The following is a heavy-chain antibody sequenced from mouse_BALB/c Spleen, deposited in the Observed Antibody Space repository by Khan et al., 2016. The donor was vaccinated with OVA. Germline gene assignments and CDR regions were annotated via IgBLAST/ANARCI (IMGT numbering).Heavy chain of an antibody. CDR1: GYSITSGYA. D-gene: IGHD1-1*01. J-gene: IGHJ2*01. V-gene: IGHV3-2*02. Sequence: EVQLQESGPGLVTPSQSLSLTCTVTGYSITSGYAWNWIRQFPGNKLEWMGYISYSGFTNYNPSLKSRISITRDTSKNQFFLQLNSVTTEDTATYYCSISNYYGYYFDYWGQGATLTVSS. CDR2: ISYSGFT. CDR3: SISNYYGYYFDY.